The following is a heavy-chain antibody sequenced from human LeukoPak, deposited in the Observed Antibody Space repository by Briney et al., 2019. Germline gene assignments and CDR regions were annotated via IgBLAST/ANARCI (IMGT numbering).Heavy chain of an antibody. J-gene: IGHJ3*02. V-gene: IGHV3-53*01. CDR2: IYSGGST. CDR3: ARDVAIVPPAYEHAFDI. Sequence: PGGSLRLSCAASGFTVSSNYMSWVRQAPGKGLEWVSVIYSGGSTYYADSVKGRFTISRDNSKNTLYLQMNSLRAEDTAVYYCARDVAIVPPAYEHAFDIWGQGTMVTVSS. CDR1: GFTVSSNY. D-gene: IGHD3-22*01.